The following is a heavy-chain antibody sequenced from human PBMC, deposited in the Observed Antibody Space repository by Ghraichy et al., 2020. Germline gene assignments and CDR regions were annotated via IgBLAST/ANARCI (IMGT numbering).Heavy chain of an antibody. J-gene: IGHJ4*02. CDR1: GVAMSGHY. CDR2: MYYTGTA. V-gene: IGHV4-59*11. D-gene: IGHD3-9*01. CDR3: ARKAGYYDYFDF. Sequence: LRLSCNVSGVAMSGHYWSWIRQPLGKGLEWIGYMYYTGTAYYHPSLKSRVTFSVDTSKKQFSLRLTSVTAADTAVYYCARKAGYYDYFDFWGQGILVTVSS.